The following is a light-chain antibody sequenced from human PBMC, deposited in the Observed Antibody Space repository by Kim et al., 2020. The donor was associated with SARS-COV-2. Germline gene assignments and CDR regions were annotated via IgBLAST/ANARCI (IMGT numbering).Light chain of an antibody. J-gene: IGKJ1*01. CDR1: QSLSSY. Sequence: EIVLTQSPATLSLSPGERVTLSCRASQSLSSYLAWYQQKPGQAPRLLIYDTSNRATGIPARFSGSGSGTDFTLTISGLEPEDFAVYYWLQRSGLWTFGQGTKVDIK. CDR2: DTS. V-gene: IGKV3-11*01. CDR3: LQRSGLWT.